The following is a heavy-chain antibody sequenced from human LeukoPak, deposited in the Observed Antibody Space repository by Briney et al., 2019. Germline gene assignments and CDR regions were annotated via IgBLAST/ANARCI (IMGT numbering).Heavy chain of an antibody. CDR1: GYTFTSYS. D-gene: IGHD5-18*01. CDR3: ARDRVFVDTAIVSPVQYFDY. V-gene: IGHV1-18*01. CDR2: ISAYNGNT. Sequence: GASVKVSCKASGYTFTSYSINWVRQAPGQGLEWMGWISAYNGNTNYAQKLQGRVTMTTATSTSTAYMELRSLRADDTAVYYCARDRVFVDTAIVSPVQYFDYWGQGTLVTVSS. J-gene: IGHJ4*02.